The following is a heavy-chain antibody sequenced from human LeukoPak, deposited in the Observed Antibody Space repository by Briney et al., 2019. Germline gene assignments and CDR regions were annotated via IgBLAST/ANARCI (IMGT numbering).Heavy chain of an antibody. CDR2: ISSSGSNI. V-gene: IGHV3-11*01. D-gene: IGHD4-17*01. CDR1: GFTFSDYY. Sequence: GWSLRLSCAASGFTFSDYYMTWLRQAPGKGLEGVSYISSSGSNIYYAESVKGRFTISRDNAKNSLYLQMNSLRAEDTAVYYCARVFEYSTVTTGAFDIWGQGTMVTVSS. CDR3: ARVFEYSTVTTGAFDI. J-gene: IGHJ3*02.